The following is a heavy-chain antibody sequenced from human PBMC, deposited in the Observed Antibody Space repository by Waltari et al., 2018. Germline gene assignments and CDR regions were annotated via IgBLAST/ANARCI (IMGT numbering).Heavy chain of an antibody. Sequence: EVQLVQSGAEVKKPGATVKISCKVSGYTFTDYYMHWVQQAPGKGLEWMGLVDPEDGETIYAEKVQGGATKTADTSSETAYMGQRCLRCKDTGGYYCATWGGSGSYNGMDVWGQGTTVTVSS. V-gene: IGHV1-69-2*01. D-gene: IGHD3-10*01. J-gene: IGHJ6*02. CDR1: GYTFTDYY. CDR2: VDPEDGET. CDR3: ATWGGSGSYNGMDV.